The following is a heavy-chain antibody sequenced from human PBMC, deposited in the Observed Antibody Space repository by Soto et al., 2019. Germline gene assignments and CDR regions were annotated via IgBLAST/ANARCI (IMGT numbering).Heavy chain of an antibody. Sequence: PVGSLRRSCTFSVFTFFDYSISLSLQAPVNWLEWVGVIRSKAYGETTDYAASVKGRFTILRDNSKSIAYLQLNSLQSDDTGVYYCTRYKYNRRYSYLGMEVWGNRNTVTVS. CDR3: TRYKYNRRYSYLGMEV. J-gene: IGHJ6*04. CDR1: VFTFFDYS. CDR2: IRSKAYGETT. D-gene: IGHD1-1*01. V-gene: IGHV3-49*03.